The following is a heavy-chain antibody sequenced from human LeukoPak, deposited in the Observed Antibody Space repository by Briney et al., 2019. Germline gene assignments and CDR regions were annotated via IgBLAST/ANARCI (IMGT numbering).Heavy chain of an antibody. V-gene: IGHV3-21*01. CDR2: STSTSNHI. CDR1: GFSYSTYD. J-gene: IGHJ4*02. Sequence: PGGARKLSCISSGFSYSTYDVIGVRRAPGKGLEGVSASTSTSNHINYADSVKGQFTISRDNANNSLYLQMNSLRAEDTAVYYCARVYSANGYGSGYYDYWGQGTLVTVSS. CDR3: ARVYSANGYGSGYYDY. D-gene: IGHD3-10*01.